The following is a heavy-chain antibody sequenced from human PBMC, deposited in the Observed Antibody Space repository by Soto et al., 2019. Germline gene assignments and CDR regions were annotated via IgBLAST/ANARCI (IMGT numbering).Heavy chain of an antibody. J-gene: IGHJ4*02. CDR3: ARSLLQGDF. V-gene: IGHV1-46*01. CDR2: INPNGGST. D-gene: IGHD2-21*01. Sequence: QVQLVQSGAEVKKPGASVKISCKASGYTFIHYYIHWVRQAPGQGLEWMAIINPNGGSTNYAQKCQGRVTVTSDTSTTTVSMELNSLEYDDTAVYFCARSLLQGDFWGQGTLVTVSS. CDR1: GYTFIHYY.